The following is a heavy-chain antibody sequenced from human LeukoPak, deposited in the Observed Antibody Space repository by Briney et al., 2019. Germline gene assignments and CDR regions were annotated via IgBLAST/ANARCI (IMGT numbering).Heavy chain of an antibody. D-gene: IGHD4-17*01. CDR3: ARGTITTVTDS. CDR1: GGSISSSNW. CDR2: IYLRGNT. Sequence: SETLSLTCAISGGSISSSNWWTWVRQPPGKGLEWVGEIYLRGNTNYNPSLESRVTISVDESRTQLSLTLESVTAADTAVYYCARGTITTVTDSWGPGTLVTVSS. J-gene: IGHJ4*02. V-gene: IGHV4-4*02.